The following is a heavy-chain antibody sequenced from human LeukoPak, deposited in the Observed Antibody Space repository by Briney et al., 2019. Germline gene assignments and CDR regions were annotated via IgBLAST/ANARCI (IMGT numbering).Heavy chain of an antibody. CDR1: GFRLSIYW. V-gene: IGHV3-7*01. J-gene: IGHJ4*02. D-gene: IGHD6-6*01. CDR2: IKQDGSEK. CDR3: ARDRQVAS. Sequence: PGGSLRLSCAASGFRLSIYWMSWIRQAPGKGPEWVAHIKQDGSEKYYVDSVKGRFTISRDNAKNSLYLQMNSLTAEDTAVYYCARDRQVASWGQGTLVTVSS.